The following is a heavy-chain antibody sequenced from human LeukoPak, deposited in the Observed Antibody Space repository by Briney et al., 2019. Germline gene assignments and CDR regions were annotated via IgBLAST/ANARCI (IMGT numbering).Heavy chain of an antibody. CDR1: GFTFGSYA. Sequence: GGSLRLSCAASGFTFGSYAMSWVRQAPGKGLEWVSGITDSGGRTFYSDSVKGRFTISRDNSKKTLYLQMNSLRADDTAVYYCAKDRVGNSYLFDSWGQGTLVTVSS. V-gene: IGHV3-23*01. CDR2: ITDSGGRT. J-gene: IGHJ4*02. D-gene: IGHD6-6*01. CDR3: AKDRVGNSYLFDS.